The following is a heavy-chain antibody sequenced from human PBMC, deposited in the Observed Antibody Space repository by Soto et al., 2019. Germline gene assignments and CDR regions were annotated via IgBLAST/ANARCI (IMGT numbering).Heavy chain of an antibody. V-gene: IGHV4-34*01. J-gene: IGHJ3*02. CDR3: ARGISGDAFDI. CDR2: INHSGST. CDR1: GGSFSGYY. D-gene: IGHD3-3*02. Sequence: SETLSLTCAVYGGSFSGYYWSWIRQPPGKGLEWIGEINHSGSTNYNPSLKSRVTISVDTSKNQFSLKLSSVTAADTAVYYCARGISGDAFDIWGQGTMVTVSS.